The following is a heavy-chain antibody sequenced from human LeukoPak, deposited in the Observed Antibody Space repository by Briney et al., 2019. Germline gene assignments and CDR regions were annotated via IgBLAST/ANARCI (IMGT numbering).Heavy chain of an antibody. Sequence: ASVEVSCKASGYTFTSYGISWVRQAPGQGLEWMGWISAYNGNTNYAQKLQGRVTMTTDTSTTTAYMELRSLRSDDTAVYYCAREGDHYDSSGYYREYWGQGTLVTVSS. D-gene: IGHD3-22*01. CDR2: ISAYNGNT. CDR1: GYTFTSYG. J-gene: IGHJ4*02. V-gene: IGHV1-18*01. CDR3: AREGDHYDSSGYYREY.